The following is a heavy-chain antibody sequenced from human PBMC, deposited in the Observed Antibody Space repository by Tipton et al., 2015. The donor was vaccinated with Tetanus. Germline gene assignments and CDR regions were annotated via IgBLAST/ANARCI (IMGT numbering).Heavy chain of an antibody. J-gene: IGHJ5*02. V-gene: IGHV4-31*03. CDR2: IYYTGNT. CDR1: GGSISSGGYY. D-gene: IGHD2-8*01. Sequence: LRLSCTVSGGSISSGGYYWTWIRRHPERGLEWIGYIYYTGNTYYNPSLKSRVTISVDTSKNQFSLKLTSLTAADTAVYYCARRLIQNWFDPWGQGTLVTVSS. CDR3: ARRLIQNWFDP.